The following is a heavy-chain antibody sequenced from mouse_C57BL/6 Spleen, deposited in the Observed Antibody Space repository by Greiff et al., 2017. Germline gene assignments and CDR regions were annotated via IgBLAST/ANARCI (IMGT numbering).Heavy chain of an antibody. J-gene: IGHJ4*01. CDR3: ARMIYYYDSSYGYSMDV. CDR1: GFTFSDYG. V-gene: IGHV5-17*01. CDR2: ISSGSSRL. Sequence: EVKLVESGGGLVKPGRSLKISCAASGFTFSDYGMHWVRQAPEKGLEWVAYISSGSSRLYYADTVKGRFTISRDNAKNTLFLQLTSLRSEDTAMYYCARMIYYYDSSYGYSMDVWGQGTSVTVSS. D-gene: IGHD1-1*01.